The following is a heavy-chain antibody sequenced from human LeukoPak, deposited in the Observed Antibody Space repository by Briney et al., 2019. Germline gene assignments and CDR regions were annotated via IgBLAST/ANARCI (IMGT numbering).Heavy chain of an antibody. CDR3: ARALAVAGIQYYFDY. CDR1: GFTFTYFG. V-gene: IGHV3-21*01. Sequence: KSGGSLRLSCAASGFTFTYFGMHWVRQAPGKGLEWVSSISSSSSYIYYADSVKGRFTISRDNAKNSLYLQMNSLRAEDTAVYYCARALAVAGIQYYFDYWGQGTLVTVSS. CDR2: ISSSSSYI. J-gene: IGHJ4*02. D-gene: IGHD6-19*01.